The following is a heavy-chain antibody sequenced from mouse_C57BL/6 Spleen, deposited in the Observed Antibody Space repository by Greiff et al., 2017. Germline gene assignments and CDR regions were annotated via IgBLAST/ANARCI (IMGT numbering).Heavy chain of an antibody. Sequence: QVQLQQPGAELVKPGASVKMSCKASGYTFTSYWITWVKQRPGQGLEWIGDIYPGSGSTNYNEKFKSKATLTVDTSSSTAYMQLSSLTSEDSAVYYCAREDYYGSSYVNRFAYWGQGTLVTVSA. CDR2: IYPGSGST. J-gene: IGHJ3*01. D-gene: IGHD1-1*01. CDR3: AREDYYGSSYVNRFAY. V-gene: IGHV1-55*01. CDR1: GYTFTSYW.